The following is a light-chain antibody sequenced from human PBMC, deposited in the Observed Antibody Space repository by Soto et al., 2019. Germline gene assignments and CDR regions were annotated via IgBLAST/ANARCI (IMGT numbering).Light chain of an antibody. CDR1: ALAIQY. V-gene: IGLV3-25*03. J-gene: IGLJ2*01. CDR2: KDS. CDR3: QSADSGGTPVI. Sequence: SYELTQPPSVSVSPGQTARITCSGDALAIQYAYWYQQKPGQAPVLGIYKDSERPSGIPERFSGSSSGTRVTLTISEVQAEDEADYYCQSADSGGTPVIFGGGTKLTVL.